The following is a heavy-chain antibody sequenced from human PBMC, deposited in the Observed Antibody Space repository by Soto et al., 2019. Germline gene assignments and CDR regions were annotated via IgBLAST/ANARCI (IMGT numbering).Heavy chain of an antibody. J-gene: IGHJ4*02. CDR3: AGEPRLLILFGEVHD. Sequence: PSETLSLTCTVSGGSISSPNFYWSWIRQHPGKGLEWIGHIYYNGTTYYNPTLKSRVSISVDTSNNQFSLKLSSVTAADTALYYFAGEPRLLILFGEVHDWGGGTLVTVSS. V-gene: IGHV4-31*03. CDR1: GGSISSPNFY. D-gene: IGHD3-10*01. CDR2: IYYNGTT.